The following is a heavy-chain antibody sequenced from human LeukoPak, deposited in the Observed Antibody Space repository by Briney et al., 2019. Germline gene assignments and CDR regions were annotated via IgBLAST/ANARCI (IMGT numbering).Heavy chain of an antibody. CDR2: IYTSGST. V-gene: IGHV4-61*02. Sequence: PSETLSLTCTVSGGSISCGSYYWSWIRQPAGKGLEWIGRIYTSGSTNYNPSLKSRVTISVDTSKNQFSLKLSSVTAADTAVYYCAREVVVPAAYGMTTYYMDVWGKGTTVTVSS. CDR1: GGSISCGSYY. J-gene: IGHJ6*03. D-gene: IGHD2-2*01. CDR3: AREVVVPAAYGMTTYYMDV.